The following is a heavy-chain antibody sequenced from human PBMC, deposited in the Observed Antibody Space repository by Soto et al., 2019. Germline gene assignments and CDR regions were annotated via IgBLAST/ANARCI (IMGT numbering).Heavy chain of an antibody. Sequence: ESLKISCKGSGYSFTSYWISWVRQMPGKGLEWMGRIDPSDSYTNYSPSFQGHVTISADKSISTAYLQWSSLKASDTAMYYCARRRIAAAGTPYYGMAVWGQGTTVTVSS. CDR3: ARRRIAAAGTPYYGMAV. CDR1: GYSFTSYW. V-gene: IGHV5-10-1*01. J-gene: IGHJ6*02. D-gene: IGHD6-13*01. CDR2: IDPSDSYT.